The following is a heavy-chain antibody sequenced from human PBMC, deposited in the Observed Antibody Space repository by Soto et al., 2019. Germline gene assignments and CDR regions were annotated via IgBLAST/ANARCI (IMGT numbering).Heavy chain of an antibody. CDR2: IIPIFGTA. J-gene: IGHJ6*02. D-gene: IGHD1-7*01. V-gene: IGHV1-69*13. CDR3: ARGSTSGTKTYYYYYGMDV. Sequence: SVKVSCKASGGTFSSYAISWVRQAPGQGLEWMGGIIPIFGTANYAQKFQGRVTITADESTSTAYMELSSLRSEDTAVYYCARGSTSGTKTYYYYYGMDVWGQGTTVTVYS. CDR1: GGTFSSYA.